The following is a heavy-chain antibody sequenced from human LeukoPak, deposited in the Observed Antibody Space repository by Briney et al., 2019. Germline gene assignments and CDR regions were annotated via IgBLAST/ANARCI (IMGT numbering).Heavy chain of an antibody. CDR2: LSGKGDTA. Sequence: GGSLRLSCAASGLTFSSYAMTWVRQAPGKGLEWVSTLSGKGDTAYYADSVKGRFTISRDNSQNTLYLQLNSLRAEDMAVYYCAKGFYYFDSSDWGQGTQVTVSS. V-gene: IGHV3-23*01. CDR1: GLTFSSYA. CDR3: AKGFYYFDSSD. J-gene: IGHJ1*01. D-gene: IGHD3-22*01.